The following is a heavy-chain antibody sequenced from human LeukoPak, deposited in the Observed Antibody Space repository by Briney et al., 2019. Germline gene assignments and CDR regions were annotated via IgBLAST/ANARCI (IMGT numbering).Heavy chain of an antibody. Sequence: GGSLRLSCAASGFTVSSTYMSWVRQTPGKGLEWVSVIYSGGKVYYIDSVKGRFTISRDTSKNTLYLQMNSLRVEDTAVYYCARDFVNTAMFGYYYYGMDVWGQGTTVTVSS. CDR3: ARDFVNTAMFGYYYYGMDV. V-gene: IGHV3-53*01. CDR1: GFTVSSTY. D-gene: IGHD5-18*01. CDR2: IYSGGKV. J-gene: IGHJ6*02.